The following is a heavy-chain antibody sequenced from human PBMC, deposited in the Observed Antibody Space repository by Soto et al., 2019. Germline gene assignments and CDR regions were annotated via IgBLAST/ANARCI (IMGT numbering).Heavy chain of an antibody. Sequence: GGSLRLSCAASGFTFSSYSMNWVRQAPGKGLEWDSSISSSSSYIYYADSVKGRFTISTDNAKNSLYPQMNSLSPENTAVYYCAKGTTTVTGRADYYDGLDVWGQGATVTASS. CDR2: ISSSSSYI. V-gene: IGHV3-21*01. J-gene: IGHJ6*02. CDR1: GFTFSSYS. D-gene: IGHD4-17*01. CDR3: AKGTTTVTGRADYYDGLDV.